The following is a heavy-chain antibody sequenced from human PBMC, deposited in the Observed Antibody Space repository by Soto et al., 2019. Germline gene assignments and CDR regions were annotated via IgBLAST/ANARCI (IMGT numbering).Heavy chain of an antibody. CDR1: GITLSSYD. Sequence: EVQLVESGGGLVQPGGSLRLSCAASGITLSSYDMHWVRQATGKGLEWVSAIGTAGDTYYSGSVKGRFTISRENAKSSLYLQMNSLRAGDTAVYYFARVGAADDAFDIWGQATMVTVSS. J-gene: IGHJ3*02. CDR3: ARVGAADDAFDI. CDR2: IGTAGDT. D-gene: IGHD1-26*01. V-gene: IGHV3-13*01.